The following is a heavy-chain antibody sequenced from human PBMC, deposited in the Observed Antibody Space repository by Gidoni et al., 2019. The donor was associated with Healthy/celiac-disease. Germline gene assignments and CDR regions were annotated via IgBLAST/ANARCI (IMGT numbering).Heavy chain of an antibody. J-gene: IGHJ5*02. CDR1: GGSISSSSYY. V-gene: IGHV4-39*01. D-gene: IGHD1-7*01. Sequence: GLVKPSETLSLTCTVSGGSISSSSYYWGWIRQPPGKGLEWIGSIYYSGSTYYNPSLKSRVTISVDTSKNQFSLKLSSVTAADTAVYYCARQSAIPPRELELPPNWFDPWGQGTLVTVSS. CDR2: IYYSGST. CDR3: ARQSAIPPRELELPPNWFDP.